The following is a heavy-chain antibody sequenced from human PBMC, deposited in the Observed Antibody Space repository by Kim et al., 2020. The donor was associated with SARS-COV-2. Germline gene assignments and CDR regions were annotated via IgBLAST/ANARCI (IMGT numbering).Heavy chain of an antibody. CDR1: GGTFSSYA. D-gene: IGHD3-3*01. Sequence: SVKVSCKASGGTFSSYAISWVRQAPGQGLEWMGGIIPIFGTANYAQKFQGRVTITADESTSTAYMELSSLRSEDTAVYYCARGFWVGGIRNSLYYYYGMDVWGQGTTVTVSS. J-gene: IGHJ6*02. V-gene: IGHV1-69*13. CDR3: ARGFWVGGIRNSLYYYYGMDV. CDR2: IIPIFGTA.